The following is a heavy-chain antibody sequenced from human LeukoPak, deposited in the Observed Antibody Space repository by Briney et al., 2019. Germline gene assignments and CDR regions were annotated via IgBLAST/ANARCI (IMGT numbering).Heavy chain of an antibody. V-gene: IGHV1-2*02. CDR3: ARDEEAAAGNWFDP. Sequence: ASVKVSCKASGYTFTGYYMHWVRQAPGQGLEWMGWINPNSGGTNYAQKFQGRVTMTRDTSISTAYMELSRLRSDDTAVYYCARDEEAAAGNWFDPWGQGTLVTVSS. CDR2: INPNSGGT. D-gene: IGHD6-13*01. J-gene: IGHJ5*02. CDR1: GYTFTGYY.